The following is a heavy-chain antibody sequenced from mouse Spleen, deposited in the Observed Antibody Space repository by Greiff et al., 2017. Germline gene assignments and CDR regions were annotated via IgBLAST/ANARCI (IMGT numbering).Heavy chain of an antibody. CDR1: GFTIKDDY. CDR3: TGNLFAY. Sequence: EVKLQESGAELVRPGASVKLSCTASGFTIKDDYMHWVKQRPEQGLEWIGWIDPENGDTEYASKFQGKATITADTSSNTAYLQLSSLTSEDTAVYYCTGNLFAYWGQGTLVTVSA. CDR2: IDPENGDT. V-gene: IGHV14-4*01. D-gene: IGHD2-1*01. J-gene: IGHJ3*01.